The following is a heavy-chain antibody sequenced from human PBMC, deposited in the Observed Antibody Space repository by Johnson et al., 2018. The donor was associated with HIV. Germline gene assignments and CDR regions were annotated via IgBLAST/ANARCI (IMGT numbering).Heavy chain of an antibody. CDR2: TWYDASYK. CDR1: RFTFSTYG. Sequence: QVQLVESGGGVVQPGRSLRLSCAASRFTFSTYGIHWVRQAPGKGLEWVAVTWYDASYKYCTDSVKGRFTISRDNAKNSLYLQMNSLTVEDTALYYCARADRDSGTYHDAFDIWGQGTMVTVSS. D-gene: IGHD1-26*01. J-gene: IGHJ3*02. CDR3: ARADRDSGTYHDAFDI. V-gene: IGHV3-33*01.